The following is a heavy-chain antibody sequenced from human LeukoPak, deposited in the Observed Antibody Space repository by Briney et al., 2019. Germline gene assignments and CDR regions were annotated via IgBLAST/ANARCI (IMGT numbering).Heavy chain of an antibody. CDR1: GFIFGRDS. CDR3: AKRIGYYGSGSYPFGY. D-gene: IGHD3-10*01. CDR2: ISSSSSYI. V-gene: IGHV3-21*04. J-gene: IGHJ4*02. Sequence: PGGSLTLSCAASGFIFGRDSMNWVRQAPGKGLEWVSSISSSSSYIYYADSVKGRFTISRDNAKNSLYLQMNSLRAEDTAVYYCAKRIGYYGSGSYPFGYWGQGTLVTVSS.